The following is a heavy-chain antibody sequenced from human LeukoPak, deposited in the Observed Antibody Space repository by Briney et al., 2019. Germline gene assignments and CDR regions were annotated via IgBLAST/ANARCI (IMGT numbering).Heavy chain of an antibody. V-gene: IGHV3-23*01. D-gene: IGHD2-2*01. CDR3: AKDGQVVVVPAATFDP. Sequence: QSGGSLRLSCAASGFIFTNYFMSWVRQAPGKGLEWVSAISGSGGSTYYADSVKGRFTISRDNSKNTLYLQMSSLRAEDTAVYYCAKDGQVVVVPAATFDPWGQGTLVTVSS. CDR1: GFIFTNYF. J-gene: IGHJ5*02. CDR2: ISGSGGST.